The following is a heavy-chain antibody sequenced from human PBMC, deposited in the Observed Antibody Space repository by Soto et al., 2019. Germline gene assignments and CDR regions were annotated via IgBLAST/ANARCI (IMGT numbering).Heavy chain of an antibody. Sequence: GESLKISCKGSGYTFTSYWISWVRQMPGKGLEWMGRIDSSDSNTNYSPSFQGHVTISADKSISTAYLQWRSLKASDTAMYYCARHEPRKDWSPPHDRFDPWGRGTLVTVSS. V-gene: IGHV5-10-1*01. CDR1: GYTFTSYW. D-gene: IGHD1-1*01. CDR3: ARHEPRKDWSPPHDRFDP. CDR2: IDSSDSNT. J-gene: IGHJ5*02.